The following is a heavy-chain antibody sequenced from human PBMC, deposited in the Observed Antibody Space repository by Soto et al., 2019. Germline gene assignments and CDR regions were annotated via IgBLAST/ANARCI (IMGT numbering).Heavy chain of an antibody. D-gene: IGHD6-13*01. Sequence: SETLSLTCAVYGGSFSGYYWSWIRQPPGKGLEWIGEINHSGSTNYNPSLKSRVTISVDTSKNQFSLKMSSVTAADTAVYYCASQRGLGSSWYRYNWFDPWGQGTLVTVSS. CDR3: ASQRGLGSSWYRYNWFDP. CDR2: INHSGST. J-gene: IGHJ5*02. CDR1: GGSFSGYY. V-gene: IGHV4-34*01.